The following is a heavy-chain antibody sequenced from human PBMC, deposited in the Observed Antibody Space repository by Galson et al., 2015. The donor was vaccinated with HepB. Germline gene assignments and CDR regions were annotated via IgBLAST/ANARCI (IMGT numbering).Heavy chain of an antibody. J-gene: IGHJ4*02. CDR2: IYSGGSI. Sequence: SLRLSCAASGFTVSNYYMSWVRQAPGKRPEWVSVIYSGGSINYADSVKGRFTISRDNSKNTLYLQMNSLRAEDTAVYYCARDRYFDYWGQGTLVTVSS. CDR3: ARDRYFDY. CDR1: GFTVSNYY. D-gene: IGHD2-15*01. V-gene: IGHV3-53*01.